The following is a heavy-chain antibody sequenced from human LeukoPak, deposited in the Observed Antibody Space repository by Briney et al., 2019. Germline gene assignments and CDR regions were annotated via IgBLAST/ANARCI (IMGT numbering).Heavy chain of an antibody. D-gene: IGHD3-22*01. CDR1: GFTFSSYW. J-gene: IGHJ4*02. Sequence: GGSLRLSCAASGFTFSSYWMSWVRQAPGKGLEWVANIKQDGSEKYYVDSVKGRFTISRDNAKNSLYLQMNSLRAEDTAVYYCARGYYDSSGYYFNIPYYFDYWGQGALVTVSS. CDR2: IKQDGSEK. CDR3: ARGYYDSSGYYFNIPYYFDY. V-gene: IGHV3-7*01.